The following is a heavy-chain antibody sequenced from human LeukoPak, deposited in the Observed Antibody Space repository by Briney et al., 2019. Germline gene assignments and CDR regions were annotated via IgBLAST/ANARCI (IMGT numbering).Heavy chain of an antibody. CDR1: GGSISSGSYY. D-gene: IGHD3-22*01. CDR2: IYTSGCT. Sequence: ASETLSLTCTVSGGSISSGSYYWSWIRQPAGKGLKWIGRIYTSGCTNYNPSLKSRVTIAIYTSKNHFTLNPISATAADAAVYSCPREYDCSGYLYAIDYWGQGTLVTVSS. V-gene: IGHV4-61*02. CDR3: PREYDCSGYLYAIDY. J-gene: IGHJ4*02.